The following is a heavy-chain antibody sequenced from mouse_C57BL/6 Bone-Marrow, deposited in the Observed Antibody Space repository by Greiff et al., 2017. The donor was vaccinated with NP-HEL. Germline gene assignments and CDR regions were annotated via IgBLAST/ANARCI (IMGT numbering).Heavy chain of an antibody. D-gene: IGHD4-1*01. CDR1: GYTFTDHT. CDR3: ARQSPELGPFAY. J-gene: IGHJ3*01. Sequence: VQVVESDAELVKPGASVKISCKVSGYTFTDHTIHWMKQRPEQGLEWIGYIYPRDGSTKYNEKFKGKATLTADKSSSTAYMQLNSLSSEDSAVYFCARQSPELGPFAYWGQGTLVTVSA. V-gene: IGHV1-78*01. CDR2: IYPRDGST.